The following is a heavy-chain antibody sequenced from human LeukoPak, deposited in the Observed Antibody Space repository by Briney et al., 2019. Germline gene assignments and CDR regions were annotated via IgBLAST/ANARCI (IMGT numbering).Heavy chain of an antibody. CDR1: GFTFSSYE. V-gene: IGHV3-48*03. CDR3: ARVDRYYFDY. J-gene: IGHJ4*02. CDR2: ISSSGSTI. Sequence: GGSLRLSCAASGFTFSSYEMNWVRQAPGKVLEWVSYISSSGSTIYYADSVKGRFTISRDNAKNSLYLQMNSLRAEDTAVYYCARVDRYYFDYWGQGTLVTVSS.